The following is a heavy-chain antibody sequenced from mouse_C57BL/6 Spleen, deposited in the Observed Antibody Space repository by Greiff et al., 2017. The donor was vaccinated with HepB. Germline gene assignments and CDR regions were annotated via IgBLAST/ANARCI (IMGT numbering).Heavy chain of an antibody. V-gene: IGHV1-55*01. CDR1: GYTFTSYW. CDR3: ARSGEYGAWFAY. D-gene: IGHD1-2*01. Sequence: VQLQQSGAELVKPGASVKMSCKASGYTFTSYWITWVKQRPGQGLEWIGDIYPGSGSTNYNEKFKSKATLPVDTSSSTAYMQLSSLTSEDSAVYYCARSGEYGAWFAYWGQGALVTVSA. J-gene: IGHJ3*01. CDR2: IYPGSGST.